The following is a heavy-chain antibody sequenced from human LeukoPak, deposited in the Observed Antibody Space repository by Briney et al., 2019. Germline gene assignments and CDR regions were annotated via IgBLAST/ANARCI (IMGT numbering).Heavy chain of an antibody. D-gene: IGHD2-21*01. Sequence: GRSLRLSCAASGFTFSSYAMHWVRQAPGKGLEWVAVISYDGSNKYYADSVKGRFTISRDNSKNTLYLQMNSLRAEDTAVYYCAKDGNILLNAFDIWGQGTMVTVSS. CDR2: ISYDGSNK. V-gene: IGHV3-30-3*01. CDR1: GFTFSSYA. J-gene: IGHJ3*02. CDR3: AKDGNILLNAFDI.